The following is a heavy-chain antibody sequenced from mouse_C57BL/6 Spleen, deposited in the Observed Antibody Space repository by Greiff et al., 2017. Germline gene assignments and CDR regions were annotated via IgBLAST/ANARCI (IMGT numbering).Heavy chain of an antibody. Sequence: EVMLVESGGGLVKPGGSLKLSCAASGFTFSSYTMSLVRQTPEKRLELVATISGGGGNTYYPDSVKGRFTISRDNAKNTLYLQMSSLRSEDTALYYCARHRRGYYFDYWGQGTTLTVSS. V-gene: IGHV5-9*01. CDR2: ISGGGGNT. J-gene: IGHJ2*01. CDR1: GFTFSSYT. CDR3: ARHRRGYYFDY.